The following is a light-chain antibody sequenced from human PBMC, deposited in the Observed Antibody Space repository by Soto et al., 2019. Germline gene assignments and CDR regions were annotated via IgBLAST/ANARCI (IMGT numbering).Light chain of an antibody. CDR1: QSVPRSY. CDR3: LQHNSYPWT. Sequence: EIVLTQSPGTLSLSPGERATLSCRASQSVPRSYLAWYQQKPGQAPRLLIYDASHRATGVPARFSGSGSGTDFTLTISGLEPEDFATYYCLQHNSYPWTFGQGTKVDIK. CDR2: DAS. V-gene: IGKV3-20*01. J-gene: IGKJ1*01.